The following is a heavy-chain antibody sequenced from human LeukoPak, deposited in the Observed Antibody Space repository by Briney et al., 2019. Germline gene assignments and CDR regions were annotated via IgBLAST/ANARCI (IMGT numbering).Heavy chain of an antibody. V-gene: IGHV4-61*05. J-gene: IGHJ3*02. CDR2: IYYSGST. D-gene: IGHD3-3*01. Sequence: SETLSLTCTVSGGSISSSSYYWGWIRQPPGKGLEWIGYIYYSGSTNYNPSLKSRVTISVDTSKNQFSLKLSSVTAADTAVYYCARGDFWSGGPDDAFDIWGQGTMVTVSS. CDR3: ARGDFWSGGPDDAFDI. CDR1: GGSISSSSYY.